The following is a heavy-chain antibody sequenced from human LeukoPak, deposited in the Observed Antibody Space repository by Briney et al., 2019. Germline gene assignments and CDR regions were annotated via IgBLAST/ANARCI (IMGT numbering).Heavy chain of an antibody. CDR2: IYPDDSDI. D-gene: IGHD3-22*01. V-gene: IGHV5-51*01. Sequence: GDSLKISCKGSGYSFREYWIGWVRQLPGKGLEWMGIIYPDDSDIRYSPSFQGQVTISADKSINTAYLQWSSLKASDTAMYYCAKYYYDRSVGPFDYWGQGTLVTVSS. CDR1: GYSFREYW. CDR3: AKYYYDRSVGPFDY. J-gene: IGHJ4*02.